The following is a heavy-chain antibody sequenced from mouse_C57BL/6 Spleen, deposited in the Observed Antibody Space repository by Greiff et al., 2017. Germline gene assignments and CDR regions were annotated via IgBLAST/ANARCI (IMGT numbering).Heavy chain of an antibody. D-gene: IGHD1-1*01. CDR1: GYTFTEYT. J-gene: IGHJ4*01. CDR3: ARHHYYGSSYYAMDY. V-gene: IGHV1-62-2*01. CDR2: FYPGSGSI. Sequence: VQLQQSGAELVKPGASVTLSCKASGYTFTEYTIHWVKQRSGQGLEWIGWFYPGSGSIKYNEKFKDKATLTADKSPSTVYMVLSRLTSEDSAVYFCARHHYYGSSYYAMDYWGQGTSVTVSS.